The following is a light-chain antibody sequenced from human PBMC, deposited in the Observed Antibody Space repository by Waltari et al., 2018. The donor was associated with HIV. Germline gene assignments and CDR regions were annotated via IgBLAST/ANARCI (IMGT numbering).Light chain of an antibody. Sequence: DVQLTHSPSFLSASIADRVSITCRASQDISNNLVWYQQKSGKPPRLLVYGASTLQAGIPSRFSGSASGTQFTLTISSLQPEDFAMYYCQQLTTGPPSTFGRGTRLEIK. V-gene: IGKV1-9*01. CDR1: QDISNN. CDR2: GAS. CDR3: QQLTTGPPST. J-gene: IGKJ5*01.